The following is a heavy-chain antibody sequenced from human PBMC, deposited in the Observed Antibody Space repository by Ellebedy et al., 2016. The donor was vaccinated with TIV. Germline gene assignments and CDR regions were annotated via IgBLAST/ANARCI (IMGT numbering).Heavy chain of an antibody. CDR2: ISGSGGST. Sequence: GESLKISCAASGFTFSSYAMSWVRQAPGKGLEWVSAISGSGGSTYYADSVKGRFTISRDNSKNTLYLQMNSLRAEDTAVYYCAKGIAAAGTLVPFDYWGQGTLVTVSS. J-gene: IGHJ4*02. CDR1: GFTFSSYA. V-gene: IGHV3-23*01. D-gene: IGHD6-13*01. CDR3: AKGIAAAGTLVPFDY.